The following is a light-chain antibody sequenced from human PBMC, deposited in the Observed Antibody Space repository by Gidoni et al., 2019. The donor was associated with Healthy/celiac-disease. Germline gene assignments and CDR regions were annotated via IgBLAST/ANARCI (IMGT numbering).Light chain of an antibody. CDR1: QSVSSSY. Sequence: EIVLTQSPGTRSLSPGERATLSCRASQSVSSSYLAWYQQKPGQAPRLLIYGASSSATGIPDRFSGSGSGTDFTLTISRLEPEDFAVYYCQQYGSSLRFTFGPGTKVDIK. CDR3: QQYGSSLRFT. CDR2: GAS. V-gene: IGKV3-20*01. J-gene: IGKJ3*01.